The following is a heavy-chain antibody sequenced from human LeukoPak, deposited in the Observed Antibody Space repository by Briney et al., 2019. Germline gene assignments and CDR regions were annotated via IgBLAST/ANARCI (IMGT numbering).Heavy chain of an antibody. CDR3: AKYDEYYDNRAPYGMDV. D-gene: IGHD3-3*01. J-gene: IGHJ6*02. V-gene: IGHV3-23*01. Sequence: PGRSLRLSCAASGFTFDDYAMHWVRQAPGKGLEWVSAISGSGGSTYYADSVKGRFTISRDNSKDTLYLQMNSLRAEDTAVYYCAKYDEYYDNRAPYGMDVWGQGTTVTVSS. CDR1: GFTFDDYA. CDR2: ISGSGGST.